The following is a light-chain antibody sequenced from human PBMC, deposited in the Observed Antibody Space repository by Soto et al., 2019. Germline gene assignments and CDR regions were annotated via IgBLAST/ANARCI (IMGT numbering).Light chain of an antibody. V-gene: IGLV2-14*01. CDR3: SSYTTSSTLL. Sequence: QSVLTQPASVSGSPGQSITISCTGTSSDVGGYNYVSWYQQHPGKAPKLTIYDVSNRPSGVSNRFSGSKSGNTASLTISGLQAEDEADYYCSSYTTSSTLLFGTGTKVTVL. CDR1: SSDVGGYNY. CDR2: DVS. J-gene: IGLJ1*01.